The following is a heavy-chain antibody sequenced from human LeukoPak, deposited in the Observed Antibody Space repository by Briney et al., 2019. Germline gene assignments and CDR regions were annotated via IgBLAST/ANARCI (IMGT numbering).Heavy chain of an antibody. CDR1: GGTLSSYA. D-gene: IGHD6-19*01. CDR2: IIPIFGTA. Sequence: GASVKVSCKASGGTLSSYAISWVRQAPGQGLEWMGRIIPIFGTANYAQKFQGRVTITADKSTSTAYMELSSLKSEATAVYYCARCPIAVAGIRSQNWFDPWGQGTLVTVSS. CDR3: ARCPIAVAGIRSQNWFDP. V-gene: IGHV1-69*06. J-gene: IGHJ5*02.